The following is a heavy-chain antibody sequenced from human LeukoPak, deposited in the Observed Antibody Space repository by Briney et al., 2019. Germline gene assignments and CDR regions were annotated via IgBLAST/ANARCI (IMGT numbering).Heavy chain of an antibody. CDR1: GGSISSSSYY. J-gene: IGHJ4*02. CDR3: ARPNCDILTIPY. Sequence: SETLSLTCTVSGGSISSSSYYWGWIRQPPGKGLEWIGSIYYSGSTYYNPSLKSRVTISVDTSKNQFSLKLSSVTAADTAVYYCARPNCDILTIPYWGQGTLVTVSS. CDR2: IYYSGST. V-gene: IGHV4-39*07. D-gene: IGHD3-9*01.